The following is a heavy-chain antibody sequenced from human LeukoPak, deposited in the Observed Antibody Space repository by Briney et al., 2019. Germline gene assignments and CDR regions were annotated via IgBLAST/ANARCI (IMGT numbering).Heavy chain of an antibody. CDR3: ARSRSSGWHGAYYYMDV. V-gene: IGHV3-21*01. CDR1: GFSFGDYA. Sequence: PGRSLRLSCAASGFSFGDYAMSWARQAPGKGLEWVSSISSSSSYIYYADSVKGRFTISRDNAKNSLYLQMNSLRAEDTAVYYCARSRSSGWHGAYYYMDVWGKGTTVTISS. CDR2: ISSSSSYI. J-gene: IGHJ6*03. D-gene: IGHD6-19*01.